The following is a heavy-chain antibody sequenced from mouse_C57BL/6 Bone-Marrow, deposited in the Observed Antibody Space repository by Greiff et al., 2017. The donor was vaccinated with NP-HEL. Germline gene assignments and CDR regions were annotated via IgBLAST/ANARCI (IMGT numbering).Heavy chain of an antibody. D-gene: IGHD6-1*01. CDR3: ARGESWGAFFDY. V-gene: IGHV1-82*01. J-gene: IGHJ2*01. CDR2: IYPGDGDT. CDR1: GYTFSTSW. Sequence: VQLQQSGPELVKPGASVKLSCKASGYTFSTSWMNWMKQRPGKGLEWIGRIYPGDGDTHYSGNFEGKASLTADKSSNSAYMQLSSLTSEDSAVYFCARGESWGAFFDYGGQGTTLTVSS.